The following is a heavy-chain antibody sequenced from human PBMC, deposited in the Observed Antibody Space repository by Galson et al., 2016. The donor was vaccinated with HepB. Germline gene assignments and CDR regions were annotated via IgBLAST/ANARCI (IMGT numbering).Heavy chain of an antibody. Sequence: SLRLSCAASGFTVDDFVLHWVRQPPGQGLEWVSLISWDGGVTFYADSVKGRFTISRDNSKNSLFLQMDSLRTEDTAFYQCATISTGDYYFDFWGHGTLVTVSS. J-gene: IGHJ4*01. CDR2: ISWDGGVT. D-gene: IGHD2-21*02. CDR3: ATISTGDYYFDF. CDR1: GFTVDDFV. V-gene: IGHV3-43*01.